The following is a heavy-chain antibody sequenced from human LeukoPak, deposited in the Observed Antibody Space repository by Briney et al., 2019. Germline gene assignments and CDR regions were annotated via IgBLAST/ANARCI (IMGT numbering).Heavy chain of an antibody. CDR3: ARDANPMDRGDRPDY. D-gene: IGHD3-10*01. CDR2: IWYDGSNK. V-gene: IGHV3-33*01. CDR1: GFTFSSYG. Sequence: GRSLRLSCAASGFTFSSYGMHWVRQAPGKGLEWVAVIWYDGSNKYYADSVKGRFTISRDNSKNTLYLQMNSLRAEDTAVYYCARDANPMDRGDRPDYWGQGTLVTVSS. J-gene: IGHJ4*02.